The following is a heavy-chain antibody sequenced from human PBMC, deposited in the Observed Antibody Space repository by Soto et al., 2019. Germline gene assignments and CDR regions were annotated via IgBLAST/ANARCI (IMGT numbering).Heavy chain of an antibody. CDR3: ATWHEREHAYDV. CDR1: GFTISGKKY. D-gene: IGHD1-1*01. J-gene: IGHJ3*01. V-gene: IGHV3-53*01. CDR2: LYDLDGS. Sequence: DVQLVEYGGGLIQPGESLRLSCAAFGFTISGKKYVAWVRQAPGKGLQWVSALYDLDGSFYAASVKGRFTTSSDSSKTTVYLQMNDLRPDDTAVYYCATWHEREHAYDVWCQGTTVTVSS.